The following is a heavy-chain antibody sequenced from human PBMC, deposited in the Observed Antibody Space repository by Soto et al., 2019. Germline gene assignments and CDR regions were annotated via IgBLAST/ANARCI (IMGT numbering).Heavy chain of an antibody. CDR3: ARDLPDILTGYPKPEQFDY. CDR2: ISSSSSYI. Sequence: GGSLRLSCAASGFTFSSYSMNWVRQAPGKGLEWVSSISSSSSYIYYADSVKGRFTISRDNAKNSLYLQMNSLRAEDTAVYYCARDLPDILTGYPKPEQFDYWGQGTLVTVSS. D-gene: IGHD3-9*01. CDR1: GFTFSSYS. J-gene: IGHJ4*02. V-gene: IGHV3-21*01.